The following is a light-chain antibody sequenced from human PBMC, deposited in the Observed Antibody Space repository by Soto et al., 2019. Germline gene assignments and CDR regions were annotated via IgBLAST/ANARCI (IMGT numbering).Light chain of an antibody. J-gene: IGKJ4*01. Sequence: EIVLTQSPGTLSLSPGDRATLSCRASQSVSSSYLAWYQQKPGQSPRLLIYAASSRATGIPDRFSGSGSETVFTLTISRLEPEDFAVYFCQQYGSSPPVTFGGGTKVEIK. CDR1: QSVSSSY. CDR3: QQYGSSPPVT. V-gene: IGKV3-20*01. CDR2: AAS.